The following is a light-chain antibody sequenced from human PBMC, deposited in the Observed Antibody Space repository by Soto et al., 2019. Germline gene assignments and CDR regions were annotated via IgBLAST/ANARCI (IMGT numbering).Light chain of an antibody. CDR1: QSISSY. J-gene: IGKJ1*01. CDR2: AAS. Sequence: DIQMTQSPSSLSASVGDRVTITCRASQSISSYLNWYQQKPKKAPKVLIYAASSLQSGVPSRFSGSGSGTDFTLTISSLQPEDFATYYCQQSYSIPWTFGQGTNVEIK. CDR3: QQSYSIPWT. V-gene: IGKV1-39*01.